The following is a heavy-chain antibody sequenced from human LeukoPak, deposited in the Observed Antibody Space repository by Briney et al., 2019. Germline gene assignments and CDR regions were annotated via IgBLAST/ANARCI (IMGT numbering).Heavy chain of an antibody. CDR1: GGSFSGYY. V-gene: IGHV4-34*01. Sequence: PSETLSLTCAVYGGSFSGYYWSWIRQPPGKGLEWIGEINHSGSTNYNPSLKSRVTISVDTSKNQFSLKLSSVTAADTAVYYCASLFAGYAGHGEVDYWGQGTLVTVSS. D-gene: IGHD3-10*01. CDR3: ASLFAGYAGHGEVDY. J-gene: IGHJ4*02. CDR2: INHSGST.